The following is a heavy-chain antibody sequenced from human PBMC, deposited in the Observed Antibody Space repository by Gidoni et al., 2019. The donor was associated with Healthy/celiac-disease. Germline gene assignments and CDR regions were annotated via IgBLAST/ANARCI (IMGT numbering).Heavy chain of an antibody. J-gene: IGHJ4*02. CDR2: ISWDGGST. CDR1: GFTFDDYA. CDR3: AKDAAFYGDYEYFDY. V-gene: IGHV3-43D*04. D-gene: IGHD4-17*01. Sequence: EVQLVESGGVVVQPGGSLRLSCAASGFTFDDYAMHWVRQAPGKGLEWVSLISWDGGSTYYADSVKGRFTISRDNSKNSLYLQMNSLRAEDTALYYCAKDAAFYGDYEYFDYWGQGTLVTVSS.